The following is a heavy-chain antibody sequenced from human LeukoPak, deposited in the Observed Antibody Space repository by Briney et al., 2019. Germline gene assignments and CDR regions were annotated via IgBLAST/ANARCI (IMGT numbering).Heavy chain of an antibody. CDR3: ARDDVAAAGSGFHP. J-gene: IGHJ5*02. Sequence: GGSLRLSCAASGFTFSSYSMNWVRQAPGKGLEWVSSISSSSSYIYYADSVKGRFTISRDNAKNSLYLQMNSLRAEDTAVYYCARDDVAAAGSGFHPWGQGTLVTVSS. D-gene: IGHD6-13*01. CDR2: ISSSSSYI. V-gene: IGHV3-21*01. CDR1: GFTFSSYS.